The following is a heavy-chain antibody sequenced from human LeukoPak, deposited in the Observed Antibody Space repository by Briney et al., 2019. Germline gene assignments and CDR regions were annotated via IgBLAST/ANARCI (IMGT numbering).Heavy chain of an antibody. CDR1: GFTVSSNY. CDR3: ARDLGRTAAAGTLDNY. D-gene: IGHD6-13*01. CDR2: IYSGGST. J-gene: IGHJ4*02. V-gene: IGHV3-53*05. Sequence: SGGSLRLSCAASGFTVSSNYMSWVRQAPGKGLEWVSVIYSGGSTYYADSVKGRFTISRDNSKNTLYLQMNSLRAEDTAVYYCARDLGRTAAAGTLDNYWGQGTLVTVSS.